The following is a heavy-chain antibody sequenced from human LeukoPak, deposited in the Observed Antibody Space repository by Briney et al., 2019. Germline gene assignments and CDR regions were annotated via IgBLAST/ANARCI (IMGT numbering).Heavy chain of an antibody. CDR3: TRTYYYDSSSYDTDFDS. Sequence: GGSLTLFCAASGLTFSGSTMHWVRQASGKGLQWVGRIRRKANSYATTYAASVKCRFTIPRDDSKNTAYLQMNSLKTEDTAVYYCTRTYYYDSSSYDTDFDSWGQGTLVTVSS. J-gene: IGHJ4*02. CDR1: GLTFSGST. V-gene: IGHV3-73*01. CDR2: IRRKANSYAT. D-gene: IGHD3-22*01.